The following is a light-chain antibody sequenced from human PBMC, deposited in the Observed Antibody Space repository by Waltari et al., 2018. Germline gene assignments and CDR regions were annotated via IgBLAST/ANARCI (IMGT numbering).Light chain of an antibody. Sequence: IQMTQSPSSLSASVGDSVTVTCRASQGINKELSWYQQKPGKAPILLIHAASRLQTGVSSRFSGSGSGTDFTLTITNLQPEDVGSYCCQQDYTIPYTFGPGTRVEIK. CDR1: QGINKE. CDR3: QQDYTIPYT. V-gene: IGKV1-6*01. CDR2: AAS. J-gene: IGKJ2*01.